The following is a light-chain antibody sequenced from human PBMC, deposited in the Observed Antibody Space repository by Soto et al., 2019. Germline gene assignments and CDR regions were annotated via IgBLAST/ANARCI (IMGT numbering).Light chain of an antibody. J-gene: IGLJ2*01. CDR2: DVS. CDR1: SSDVGGYNY. CDR3: LSYTSSSSVV. V-gene: IGLV2-14*01. Sequence: QSVLTQPASVSGSPGQSITISCTGTSSDVGGYNYVSWYQQHPGKAPKLMIHDVSNRPSGVSNRFSGSKSGNTASLTISGLQAEYEADYYCLSYTSSSSVVFGGGTTLTVL.